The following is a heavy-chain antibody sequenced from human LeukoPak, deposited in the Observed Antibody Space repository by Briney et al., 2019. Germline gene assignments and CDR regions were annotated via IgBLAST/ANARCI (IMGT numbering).Heavy chain of an antibody. CDR3: AKDPSIAARYYWYFDL. J-gene: IGHJ2*01. CDR2: ISGSGGST. Sequence: GGSLRLSCAASGFTFSNYAMSWVRQAPGKGLEWVSAISGSGGSTYYADSVKGRFTISRDNSKNTLYLQMNSLRAEDTAVYYCAKDPSIAARYYWYFDLWGRGTLVTVSS. CDR1: GFTFSNYA. V-gene: IGHV3-23*01. D-gene: IGHD6-6*01.